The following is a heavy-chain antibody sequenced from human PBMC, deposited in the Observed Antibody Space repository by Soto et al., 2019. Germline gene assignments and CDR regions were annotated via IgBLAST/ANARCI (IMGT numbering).Heavy chain of an antibody. J-gene: IGHJ3*02. CDR3: ARELEGGVFDI. Sequence: QVHLQESGPQLVKPSQPLSLTCTVSGGPVRDAFSYWTWIRQPPGKGPEWMGYLSYTGSTYYNPSLRNRDTLSVDESSNLLSLRLSSVTAADTAVYYCARELEGGVFDIWGRGTLVTVSS. D-gene: IGHD2-8*02. CDR1: GGPVRDAFSY. V-gene: IGHV4-30-4*01. CDR2: LSYTGST.